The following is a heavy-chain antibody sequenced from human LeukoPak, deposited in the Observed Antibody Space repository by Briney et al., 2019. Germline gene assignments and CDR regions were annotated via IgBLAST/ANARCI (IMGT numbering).Heavy chain of an antibody. CDR3: ARDSTVTRKIDY. CDR2: INHRGST. CDR1: GGSFSGYY. Sequence: SETLSLTCAVYGGSFSGYYWSWIRQPPGKGLEWIGEINHRGSTNYNPSLKSRVTISVDTSKNQFSLKLSSVTAADTAVYYCARDSTVTRKIDYWGQGTLVTVSS. D-gene: IGHD4-17*01. J-gene: IGHJ4*02. V-gene: IGHV4-34*01.